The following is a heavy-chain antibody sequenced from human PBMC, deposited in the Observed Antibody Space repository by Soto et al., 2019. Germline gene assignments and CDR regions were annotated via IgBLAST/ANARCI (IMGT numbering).Heavy chain of an antibody. J-gene: IGHJ6*02. CDR3: AKYPSAVAGPYYYYGMDV. D-gene: IGHD6-19*01. Sequence: LRLSCAASGLTFSSYAMSWVRQAPGKGLEWVSAISGSGGSTYYSDSVKGRFTISRDNSKNTLYLQMNSLRAEDTAVYYCAKYPSAVAGPYYYYGMDVWGQGTTVTVSS. CDR1: GLTFSSYA. CDR2: ISGSGGST. V-gene: IGHV3-23*01.